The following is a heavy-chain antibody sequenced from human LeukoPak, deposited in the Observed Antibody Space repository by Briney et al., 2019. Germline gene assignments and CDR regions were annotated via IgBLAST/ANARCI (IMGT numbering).Heavy chain of an antibody. CDR3: AREHSGGAFDI. CDR1: GFTFSSYA. J-gene: IGHJ3*02. Sequence: AGSLGLSCAASGFTFSSYAMHWVRQAPGKGLKYVSAISSNGGSTYYANSVKGRFTISRDNSKNTLYLQMGSLRAEDMAVYYCAREHSGGAFDIWGQGTMVTVSS. D-gene: IGHD1-26*01. CDR2: ISSNGGST. V-gene: IGHV3-64*01.